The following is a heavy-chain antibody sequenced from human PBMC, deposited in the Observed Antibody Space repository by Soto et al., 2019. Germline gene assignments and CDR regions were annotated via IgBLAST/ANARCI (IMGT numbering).Heavy chain of an antibody. CDR2: INAGNGNT. CDR1: GYTFTSYA. J-gene: IGHJ4*02. Sequence: ASVKVSCKASGYTFTSYAMHWVRQAPGQRLEWMGWINAGNGNTKYSQKFQGRVTITRDTSASTAYTELSSLRSEDTAVYYCASGPCGSYCYFDYWGQGTLVTVSS. CDR3: ASGPCGSYCYFDY. D-gene: IGHD1-26*01. V-gene: IGHV1-3*01.